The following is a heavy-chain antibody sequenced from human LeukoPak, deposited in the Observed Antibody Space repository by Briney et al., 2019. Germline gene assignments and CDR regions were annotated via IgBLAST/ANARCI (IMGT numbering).Heavy chain of an antibody. D-gene: IGHD2-2*01. J-gene: IGHJ4*02. Sequence: PGGSLRLSCAASGFTFSSYGMSWVRQAPGKGLEWVSAISGSGGSTYYADSVKGRFTISRDNSKNTLYLQMNSLRAEDTAVYYCAKDPAIVVVPAAVYSSGWYRDDYWGQGTLVTVSS. CDR3: AKDPAIVVVPAAVYSSGWYRDDY. V-gene: IGHV3-23*01. CDR1: GFTFSSYG. CDR2: ISGSGGST.